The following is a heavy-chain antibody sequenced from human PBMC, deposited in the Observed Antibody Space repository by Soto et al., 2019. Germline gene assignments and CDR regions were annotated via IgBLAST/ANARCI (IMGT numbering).Heavy chain of an antibody. V-gene: IGHV3-23*01. CDR2: IRSNTAIT. Sequence: EVHLLESGGGLVQPGGSLRLSCVASGFSFNPYVMAWVRQAPGKGLEWVSAIRSNTAITYYPDSMRGRFTISRVNSENTIFLQMNSLIVEDSAVYFCAKASGGGWPYYFDSWGQGTLVTVSS. J-gene: IGHJ4*02. CDR1: GFSFNPYV. CDR3: AKASGGGWPYYFDS. D-gene: IGHD2-15*01.